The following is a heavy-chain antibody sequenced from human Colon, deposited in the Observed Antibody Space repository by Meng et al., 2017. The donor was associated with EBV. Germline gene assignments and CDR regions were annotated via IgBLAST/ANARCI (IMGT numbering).Heavy chain of an antibody. Sequence: QAEVGAYGDKVKKPGASLKVSCKASGYPFTNYGITWVRQAPGQGLEWMGWISAYNGNTNYAQTLQGRVTMTTDTSTSTAYMELRSLRSDDTAVYYCARVEVGITSGDYWGQGTLVTVSS. V-gene: IGHV1-18*01. J-gene: IGHJ4*02. CDR3: ARVEVGITSGDY. CDR2: ISAYNGNT. D-gene: IGHD1-26*01. CDR1: GYPFTNYG.